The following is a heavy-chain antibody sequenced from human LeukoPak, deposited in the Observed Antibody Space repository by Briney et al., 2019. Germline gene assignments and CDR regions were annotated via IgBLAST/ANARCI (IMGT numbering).Heavy chain of an antibody. CDR1: GYSFTSYW. J-gene: IGHJ6*02. CDR2: IYPGDSDT. CDR3: ARHYYGSGNDLHCYDGMDV. D-gene: IGHD3-10*01. Sequence: GESLKISCKGSGYSFTSYWIGWVRQMPGKGLEWMGIIYPGDSDTRYSPSFQGQVTISADKSISTAYLQWSSLKASDTAMYYCARHYYGSGNDLHCYDGMDVWGQGTTVTVSS. V-gene: IGHV5-51*01.